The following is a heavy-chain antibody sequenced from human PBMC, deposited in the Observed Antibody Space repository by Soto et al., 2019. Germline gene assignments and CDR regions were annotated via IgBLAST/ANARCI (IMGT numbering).Heavy chain of an antibody. J-gene: IGHJ4*02. D-gene: IGHD2-21*01. CDR2: MSGSGAEK. Sequence: PGGSLRLSCVASGFSFSNYAMNWVRQAPGKGLEWVSTMSGSGAEKYYADSVKGRFTISRDNSKNTLYLQTNSLRAEDTAVYYCAKDPFEPWGGAYFDYWGQGTSVTVSS. V-gene: IGHV3-23*01. CDR3: AKDPFEPWGGAYFDY. CDR1: GFSFSNYA.